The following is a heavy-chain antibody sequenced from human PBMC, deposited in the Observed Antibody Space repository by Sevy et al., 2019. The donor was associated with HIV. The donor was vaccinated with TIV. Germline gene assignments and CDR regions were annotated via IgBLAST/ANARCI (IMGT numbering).Heavy chain of an antibody. J-gene: IGHJ4*02. V-gene: IGHV3-9*03. D-gene: IGHD3-22*01. Sequence: GGSLRLSCAASGFTFDDYAMHWVRQAPGKGLEWVSGISWNSGSIGYADSVKGRFTISRDNAKNSLYLQMNSLRAEDMALYYCAKDTGGGYYYDSSGFDYWGQGTLVTVSS. CDR2: ISWNSGSI. CDR3: AKDTGGGYYYDSSGFDY. CDR1: GFTFDDYA.